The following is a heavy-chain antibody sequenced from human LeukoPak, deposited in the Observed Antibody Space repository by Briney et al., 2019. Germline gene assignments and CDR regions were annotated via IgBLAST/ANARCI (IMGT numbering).Heavy chain of an antibody. CDR1: GFTFSSYA. J-gene: IGHJ4*02. Sequence: PGGSLRLSCAASGFTFSSYAMNWVRQAPGKGLEWVGVVWYDGSNKYYGDSVKGRFTISRDNSKNMLYLEMNSLRAEDTAVYYCARDYGGNSYYFDYWGQGTLVTVSS. CDR3: ARDYGGNSYYFDY. CDR2: VWYDGSNK. D-gene: IGHD4-23*01. V-gene: IGHV3-33*08.